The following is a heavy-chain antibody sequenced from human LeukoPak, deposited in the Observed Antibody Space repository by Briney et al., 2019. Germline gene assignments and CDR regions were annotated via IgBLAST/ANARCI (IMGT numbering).Heavy chain of an antibody. V-gene: IGHV1-2*02. CDR2: INPNSGGT. J-gene: IGHJ4*02. Sequence: ASVKVSCKASGYTFTGYYMHWVRQAPGQGLEWMGWINPNSGGTNYAQKFQGRVTMTRDTSISTAYMELSRLRSDDTAVYYCARVRRAVVTHFDYWGQGTLVTVSS. D-gene: IGHD4-23*01. CDR3: ARVRRAVVTHFDY. CDR1: GYTFTGYY.